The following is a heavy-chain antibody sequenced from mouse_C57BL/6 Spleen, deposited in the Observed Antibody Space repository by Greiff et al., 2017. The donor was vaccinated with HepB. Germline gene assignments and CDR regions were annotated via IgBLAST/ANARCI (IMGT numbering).Heavy chain of an antibody. CDR1: GYSITSGYD. CDR3: ARAYDYDGWYFDV. J-gene: IGHJ1*03. V-gene: IGHV3-1*01. Sequence: EVQLQQSGPGMVKPSQSLSLTCTVTGYSITSGYDWHWIRHFPGNKLEWMGYISYSGSTNYNPSLKSRISITHDTAKNHFFLKLNSVTTEDTATYYCARAYDYDGWYFDVWGTGTTVTVSS. D-gene: IGHD2-4*01. CDR2: ISYSGST.